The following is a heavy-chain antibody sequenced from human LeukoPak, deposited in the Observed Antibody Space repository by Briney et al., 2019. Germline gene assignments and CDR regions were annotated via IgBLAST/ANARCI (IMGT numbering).Heavy chain of an antibody. D-gene: IGHD6-13*01. V-gene: IGHV3-11*01. CDR3: AREDSSPFDY. CDR1: GFTFSDYY. Sequence: GGSLRLSWAASGFTFSDYYMSWIRQAPGKGLEWVSYISSSGSTIYYADSVKGQFTIFRVNAKNSLYLQMNSLRAEDTAVYYCAREDSSPFDYWGQGTLVTVSS. CDR2: ISSSGSTI. J-gene: IGHJ4*02.